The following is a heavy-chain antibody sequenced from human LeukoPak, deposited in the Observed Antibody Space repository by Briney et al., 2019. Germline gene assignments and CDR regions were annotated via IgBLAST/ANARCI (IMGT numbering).Heavy chain of an antibody. CDR2: IYHSGST. D-gene: IGHD6-6*01. CDR1: GYSISSGYY. J-gene: IGHJ6*03. V-gene: IGHV4-38-2*02. Sequence: SETLSLTCTVSGYSISSGYYWGWIRQPPGKGLEWIGSIYHSGSTYYNPSLKSRVTISVDTSKNQFSLKLSSVTAADTAVYYCARDWGVSARPGYMDVWGKGTTVTVSS. CDR3: ARDWGVSARPGYMDV.